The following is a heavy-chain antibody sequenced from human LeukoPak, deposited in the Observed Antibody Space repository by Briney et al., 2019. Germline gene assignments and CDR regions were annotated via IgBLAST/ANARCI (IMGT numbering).Heavy chain of an antibody. CDR3: ARGSNTMVRGVIKYGWFDP. J-gene: IGHJ5*02. V-gene: IGHV4-39*01. Sequence: SETLSLTCTVSGGSISSSSYYWGWIRQPPGKGLEWIGNIYYSGSTYYSPSLKSRVTISVDTSKNQFSLKLSSVTAADTAVYYCARGSNTMVRGVIKYGWFDPWGQGTLVTVSS. CDR1: GGSISSSSYY. D-gene: IGHD3-10*01. CDR2: IYYSGST.